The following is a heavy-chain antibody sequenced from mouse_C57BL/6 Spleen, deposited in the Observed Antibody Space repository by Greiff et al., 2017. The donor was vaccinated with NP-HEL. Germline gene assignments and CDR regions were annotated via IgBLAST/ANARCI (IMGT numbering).Heavy chain of an antibody. D-gene: IGHD2-4*01. CDR2: ISYDGSN. CDR1: GYSITSGYY. J-gene: IGHJ1*03. CDR3: ARGYDYD. Sequence: EVHLVESGPGLVKPSQSLSLTCSVTGYSITSGYYWNWIRQFPGNKLEWMGYISYDGSNNYNPSLKNRISITRDTSKNQFFLKLNSVTTEDTATYYCARGYDYDWGTGTTVTVSS. V-gene: IGHV3-6*01.